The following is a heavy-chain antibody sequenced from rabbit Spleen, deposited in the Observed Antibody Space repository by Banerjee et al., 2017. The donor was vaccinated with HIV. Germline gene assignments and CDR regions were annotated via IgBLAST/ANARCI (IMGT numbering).Heavy chain of an antibody. D-gene: IGHD1-1*01. CDR1: GFSFSRGYD. CDR2: IYTGNGKT. Sequence: QEQVEESGGGLVKPEGSLTLTCKASGFSFSRGYDMCWVRQAPGKGLEWIGCIYTGNGKTYYASWAKGRFTISKSSSTTVTLQMTRLTAADTATYFCARDTSSSFSSYGMELWGQGTLVTVS. J-gene: IGHJ6*01. CDR3: ARDTSSSFSSYGMEL. V-gene: IGHV1S45*01.